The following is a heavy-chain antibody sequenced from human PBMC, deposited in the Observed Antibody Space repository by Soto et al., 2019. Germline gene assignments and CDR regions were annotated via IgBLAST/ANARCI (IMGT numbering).Heavy chain of an antibody. Sequence: SETLSLTCTVSGGSISSGDYYWSWIRQPPGKGLEWIGYIYYSGSTYYNPSLKSRVTISVDTSKNQFSLKLSSVTAAYTAVYYCARQEERVAMPSRYWCQGTLVTASS. J-gene: IGHJ4*02. D-gene: IGHD2-2*01. CDR2: IYYSGST. V-gene: IGHV4-30-4*01. CDR1: GGSISSGDYY. CDR3: ARQEERVAMPSRY.